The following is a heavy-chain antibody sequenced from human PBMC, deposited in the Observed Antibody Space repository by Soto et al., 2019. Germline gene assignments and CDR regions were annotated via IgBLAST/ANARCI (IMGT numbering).Heavy chain of an antibody. D-gene: IGHD2-15*01. Sequence: GGSLRLSCAASGFTFSSYAMSWVRQAPGKGLEWVSAISGSGGSTYYADSVKGRFTISRDNSKNTLYLEMNSLRAEDTAVYYCAKDGLPGRCRGGGSCYGYFDYWGQGTLVTVSS. CDR3: AKDGLPGRCRGGGSCYGYFDY. CDR1: GFTFSSYA. J-gene: IGHJ4*02. CDR2: ISGSGGST. V-gene: IGHV3-23*01.